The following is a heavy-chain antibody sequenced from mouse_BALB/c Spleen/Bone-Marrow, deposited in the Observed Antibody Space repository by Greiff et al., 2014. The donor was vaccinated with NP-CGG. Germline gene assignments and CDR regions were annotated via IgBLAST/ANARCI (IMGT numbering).Heavy chain of an antibody. Sequence: QVQLQQSGAGLAKPGASVKMSCKASGYTFTTYWMHWVKQRPGQGLEWIGYINPNTGYTEYNQKFKDKATWTADKSSSTAYMQLSSLTSEDSAVYYCGRDYDYDYSYAMDYWGQGTSITVSS. CDR1: GYTFTTYW. D-gene: IGHD2-4*01. CDR3: GRDYDYDYSYAMDY. V-gene: IGHV1-7*01. J-gene: IGHJ4*01. CDR2: INPNTGYT.